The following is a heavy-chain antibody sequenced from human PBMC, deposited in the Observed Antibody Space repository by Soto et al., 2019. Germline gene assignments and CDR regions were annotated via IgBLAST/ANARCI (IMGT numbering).Heavy chain of an antibody. CDR3: ATCQKGYNWNYFDH. D-gene: IGHD1-20*01. V-gene: IGHV4-39*01. CDR2: AFYTSFT. CDR1: GASISGSYSY. Sequence: SETLSLTCAVSGASISGSYSYLAWLRQSPGKGPEWIGSAFYTSFTPSNPTLESRVSVSVDTSKSQFSLKLSAVTAADTAVYYCATCQKGYNWNYFDHWGQGALVTVSS. J-gene: IGHJ4*02.